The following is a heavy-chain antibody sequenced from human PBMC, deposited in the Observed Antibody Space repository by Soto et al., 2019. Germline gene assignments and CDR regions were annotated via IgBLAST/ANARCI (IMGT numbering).Heavy chain of an antibody. V-gene: IGHV1-69*06. CDR2: IIPIFGTA. D-gene: IGHD3-22*01. J-gene: IGHJ4*02. CDR1: GGTFSSYA. Sequence: ASVKVSCKASGGTFSSYAISWVRQAPGQGLEWMGGIIPIFGTANYAQKFQGRVTITADKSTSTAYMELSSLRSEDTAVYYCARENEGYYDSSGYPRGAFDYWGQGTLVTVSS. CDR3: ARENEGYYDSSGYPRGAFDY.